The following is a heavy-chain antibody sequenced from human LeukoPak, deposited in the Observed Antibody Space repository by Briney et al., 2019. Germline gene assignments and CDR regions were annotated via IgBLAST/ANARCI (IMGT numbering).Heavy chain of an antibody. CDR3: ATDPFTYYYGSGDAFDI. D-gene: IGHD3-10*01. CDR1: GYTLTELS. J-gene: IGHJ3*02. Sequence: ASVKVSCKVSGYTLTELSMHWVRQAPGTGLEWMGRFDPEDGETIYAQKFQGRVTMTEDTSTDTAYMELSSLRSEDTAVYYCATDPFTYYYGSGDAFDIWGQGTMVTVSS. V-gene: IGHV1-24*01. CDR2: FDPEDGET.